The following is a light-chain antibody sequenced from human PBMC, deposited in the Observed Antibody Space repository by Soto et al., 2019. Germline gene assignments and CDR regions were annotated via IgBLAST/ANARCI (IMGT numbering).Light chain of an antibody. CDR3: QQYNNWPFA. CDR2: DIS. Sequence: EITMTQFPGILSASPGEGVTLSCRAAQDVTTNFAWYQQKRGQAPRLLIYDISSRATGVPARFSGSGSGTECTLSISGLQSEDFAVYFCQQYNNWPFAFGQGTRLEIK. J-gene: IGKJ5*01. CDR1: QDVTTN. V-gene: IGKV3-15*01.